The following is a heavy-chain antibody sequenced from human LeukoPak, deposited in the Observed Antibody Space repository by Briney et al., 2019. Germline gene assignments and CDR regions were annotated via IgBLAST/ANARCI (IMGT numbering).Heavy chain of an antibody. CDR3: ARGSLSGLDAFDI. CDR2: INHSGST. V-gene: IGHV4-34*01. J-gene: IGHJ3*02. Sequence: SETLSLTCAVYGGSFSGYYWSWIRQPPGKGLEWIGEINHSGSTNYNPSLKSRVTISVDTSKNQFSLKLSSVTAADTAVYYCARGSLSGLDAFDIWGQGTMVTVSS. D-gene: IGHD2-15*01. CDR1: GGSFSGYY.